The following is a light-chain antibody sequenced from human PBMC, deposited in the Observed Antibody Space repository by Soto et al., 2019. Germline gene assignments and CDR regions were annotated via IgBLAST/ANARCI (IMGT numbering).Light chain of an antibody. J-gene: IGKJ1*01. CDR3: QQYGSSPRT. CDR2: GAS. Sequence: EIVLTQSPGTLSLSPGERATLSCRASQSVRSDYLAWYQQKPGQAPRLHIYGASTRATGIPDRFTGSGSGTDFTLTISRLEPADFAVYYCQQYGSSPRTFGQGTKVEIK. CDR1: QSVRSDY. V-gene: IGKV3-20*01.